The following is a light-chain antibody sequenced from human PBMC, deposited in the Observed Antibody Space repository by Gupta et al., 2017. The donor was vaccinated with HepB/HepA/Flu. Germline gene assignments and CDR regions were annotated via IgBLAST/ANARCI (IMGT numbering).Light chain of an antibody. CDR2: DVS. V-gene: IGLV2-14*03. CDR3: SSYTSTSTLV. Sequence: QSALTQPASVSGSPGQSITISCTGTSSDVGGYNYVSWYQQHPDKGPKLMIYDVSNRPSGVSNRFSGSKSGSTASLTISGLQAEDEADYYCSSYTSTSTLVFGGGTKLTVL. J-gene: IGLJ3*02. CDR1: SSDVGGYNY.